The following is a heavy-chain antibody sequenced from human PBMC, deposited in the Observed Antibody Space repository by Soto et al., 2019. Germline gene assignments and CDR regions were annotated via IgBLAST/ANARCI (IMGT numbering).Heavy chain of an antibody. D-gene: IGHD1-26*01. Sequence: SETLSLTCSVSVASTVSHYHWTFIRQPPGKGLEWMGYIFNSGTTFYNPSLTSRLSISMDTSGNHFSLELRSVTAADTAVYYCALALGPTTGLDYWGQGTLVTVSS. CDR3: ALALGPTTGLDY. CDR1: VASTVSHYH. CDR2: IFNSGTT. J-gene: IGHJ4*02. V-gene: IGHV4-31*02.